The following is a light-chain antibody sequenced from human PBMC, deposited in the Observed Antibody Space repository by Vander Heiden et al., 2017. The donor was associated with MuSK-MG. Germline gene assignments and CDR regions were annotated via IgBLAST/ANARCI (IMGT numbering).Light chain of an antibody. J-gene: IGLJ2*01. CDR3: QSYDSSLSGYHVV. CDR2: GNS. CDR1: SSNIGAGYD. Sequence: QSVLTQPPSVSGAPGQRVPISCTGSSSNIGAGYDVHWYQQLPGTAPKLLIYGNSNRPSGVPDRFSGSKSGTSASLAITGLQAEDEADYYCQSYDSSLSGYHVVFGGGTKLTVL. V-gene: IGLV1-40*01.